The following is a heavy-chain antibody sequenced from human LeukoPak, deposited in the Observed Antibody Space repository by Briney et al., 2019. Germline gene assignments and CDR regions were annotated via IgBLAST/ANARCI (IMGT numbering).Heavy chain of an antibody. V-gene: IGHV3-21*01. Sequence: GGSLRLSCAASGFTFSSYSMNWVRQAPGKGLEWVSSISSSSSYIYYADSVKGRFTISRDNARNSLYLQMNSLRAEDTAVYYCARPGPATTNSYGMDVWGQGTTVTVSS. CDR1: GFTFSSYS. CDR2: ISSSSSYI. J-gene: IGHJ6*02. D-gene: IGHD1-26*01. CDR3: ARPGPATTNSYGMDV.